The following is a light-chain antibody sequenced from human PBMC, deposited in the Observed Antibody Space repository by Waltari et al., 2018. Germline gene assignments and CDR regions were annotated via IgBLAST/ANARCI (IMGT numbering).Light chain of an antibody. CDR2: KAS. J-gene: IGKJ2*01. V-gene: IGKV1-5*03. CDR3: QQYHTLPYT. CDR1: QSINSL. Sequence: DIQRTQSPSTLSAAIGDRVSFTCRASQSINSLLAWYQQKPGKAPKHLIYKASNLYSGVPSRISGSGSGTDFTLTISGLQPVDFATYYCQQYHTLPYTFGQGTRLEI.